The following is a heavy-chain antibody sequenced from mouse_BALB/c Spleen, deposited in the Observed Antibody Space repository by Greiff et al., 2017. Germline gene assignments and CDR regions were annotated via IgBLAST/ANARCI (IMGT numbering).Heavy chain of an antibody. CDR3: ARQTGTGAMDY. Sequence: EVKLQESGGGLVKPGGSLKLSCAASGFAFSSYDMSWVRQTPEKRLEWVAYISSGGGSTYYPDTVKGRFTISRDNAKNTLYLQMSSLKSEDTAMYYCARQTGTGAMDYWGQGTSGTVSS. CDR1: GFAFSSYD. V-gene: IGHV5-12-1*01. D-gene: IGHD4-1*01. CDR2: ISSGGGST. J-gene: IGHJ4*01.